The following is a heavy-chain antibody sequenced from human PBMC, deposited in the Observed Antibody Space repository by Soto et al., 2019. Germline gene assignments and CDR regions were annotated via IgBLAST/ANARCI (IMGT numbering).Heavy chain of an antibody. CDR1: GFTFSRYG. Sequence: GGSLRLSCAASGFTFSRYGMHWVRQAPGRGLEWVAVIWYDGSDIYYADSVKGRFTISRDNSKDTLDLQMNSLRAEDTAVYYCARDREQWLVGYYFDYWGQGTLVTVSS. V-gene: IGHV3-33*01. CDR3: ARDREQWLVGYYFDY. CDR2: IWYDGSDI. D-gene: IGHD6-19*01. J-gene: IGHJ4*02.